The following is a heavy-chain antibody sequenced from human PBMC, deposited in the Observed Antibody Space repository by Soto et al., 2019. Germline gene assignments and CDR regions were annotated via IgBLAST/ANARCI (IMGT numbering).Heavy chain of an antibody. CDR1: GGSFSGDY. J-gene: IGHJ4*02. Sequence: QVQLQQWGAGLLKPSETLSLTCAVYGGSFSGDYWRWIRQPPGKGLEWIGEINHSGSTNYNPSLKSRVTISVDKSKNQRTLKLSSVTAADTAVYYWARGKRGRSSSWFDYWGQGTLVTVSS. CDR2: INHSGST. CDR3: ARGKRGRSSSWFDY. V-gene: IGHV4-34*01. D-gene: IGHD6-13*01.